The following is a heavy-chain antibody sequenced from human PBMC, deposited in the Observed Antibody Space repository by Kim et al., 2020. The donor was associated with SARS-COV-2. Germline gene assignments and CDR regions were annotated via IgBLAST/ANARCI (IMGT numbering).Heavy chain of an antibody. CDR2: IKSKTDGGTT. CDR1: GFTFSNAW. V-gene: IGHV3-15*01. J-gene: IGHJ4*02. CDR3: TMKGSGSWKVGFDY. Sequence: GGSLRLSCAASGFTFSNAWMSWVRQAPGKGLEWVGRIKSKTDGGTTDYAATVKGRFTISRDDSKNTLYLQMNSLKTEDTAVYYCTMKGSGSWKVGFDYWGQGTLVTVSS. D-gene: IGHD3-10*01.